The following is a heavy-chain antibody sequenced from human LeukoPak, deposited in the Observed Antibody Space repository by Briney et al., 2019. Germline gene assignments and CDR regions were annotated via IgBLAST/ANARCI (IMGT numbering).Heavy chain of an antibody. Sequence: PGGSLSLSCAASGFTFNIYWMSWVRQAPGKGLEWVANINQDGSEKYCVDSVKGRFTISRDNAKNSLYLHMNSLRAEDTAVYYCARDKAYGGSEDYWGQGTLVTVSS. J-gene: IGHJ4*02. D-gene: IGHD4-23*01. CDR3: ARDKAYGGSEDY. CDR1: GFTFNIYW. CDR2: INQDGSEK. V-gene: IGHV3-7*05.